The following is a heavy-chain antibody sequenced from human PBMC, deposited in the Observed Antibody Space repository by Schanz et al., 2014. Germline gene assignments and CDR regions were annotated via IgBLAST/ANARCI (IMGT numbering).Heavy chain of an antibody. CDR2: ITWDGGIT. Sequence: VQLVESGGGVVQPGRSLRLSCAASGFTFSSYAMHWVRQAPGKGLEWVSLITWDGGITYYADSLKGRFTISRDNSKNSLYLQMNSLRTEDTALYYCAKGAVEMSTGLGGSWGQGTLVTVSS. V-gene: IGHV3-43*01. CDR3: AKGAVEMSTGLGGS. D-gene: IGHD3-16*01. CDR1: GFTFSSYA. J-gene: IGHJ5*02.